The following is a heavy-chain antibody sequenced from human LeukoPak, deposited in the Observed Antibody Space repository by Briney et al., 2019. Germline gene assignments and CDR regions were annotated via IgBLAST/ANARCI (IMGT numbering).Heavy chain of an antibody. CDR1: GYSFTRFG. J-gene: IGHJ4*02. CDR2: ISALYGHT. CDR3: ARDFYHGHCAGLSCFLLDS. D-gene: IGHD2-8*02. Sequence: ASVKVSCKASGYSFTRFGITWVRQAPGQGRERMGWISALYGHTNYAQKFQGRVTMTTDTSTSTAYMELRSLRSDDTAVYYCARDFYHGHCAGLSCFLLDSWGQGALVIVSS. V-gene: IGHV1-18*01.